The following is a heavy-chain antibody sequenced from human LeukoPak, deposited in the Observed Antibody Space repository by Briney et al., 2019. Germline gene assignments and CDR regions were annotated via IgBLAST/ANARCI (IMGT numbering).Heavy chain of an antibody. D-gene: IGHD6-6*01. V-gene: IGHV3-30*01. CDR1: GFTFSSYA. CDR2: ISYDGSNK. J-gene: IGHJ5*02. Sequence: GGSLRLSCAASGFTFSSYAMHWVRQAPGKGLEWVAVISYDGSNKYYADSVKGRLTISRDNSKNTLYLQMNSLRAEDTAVYYCAREVAAHTFDPWGQGTLVTVSS. CDR3: AREVAAHTFDP.